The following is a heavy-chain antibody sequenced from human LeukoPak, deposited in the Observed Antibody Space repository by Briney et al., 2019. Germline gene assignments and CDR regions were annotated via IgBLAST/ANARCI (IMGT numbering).Heavy chain of an antibody. CDR3: ARLETSSGSLSYFDY. CDR1: GYSISSGYY. D-gene: IGHD6-19*01. Sequence: SETLSLTCTVSGYSISSGYYWAWIRQPPGKGLEWIGYIYHSGSTNYNPSLKSRVTISVDTSKYQFSLKLSSVTAADTAVYYCARLETSSGSLSYFDYWGQGTLVTVSS. V-gene: IGHV4-38-2*02. J-gene: IGHJ4*02. CDR2: IYHSGST.